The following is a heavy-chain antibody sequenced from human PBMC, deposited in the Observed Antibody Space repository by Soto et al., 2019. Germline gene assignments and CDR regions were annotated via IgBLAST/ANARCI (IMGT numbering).Heavy chain of an antibody. V-gene: IGHV1-18*01. J-gene: IGHJ4*02. CDR1: GYAFTTYG. Sequence: QVHLVQSGAEVKKPGASVKVSCQGSGYAFTTYGITWVRQAPGQGLEWMGWISAHNGNTNYAQKLQGRVTVTRDTSTSTAYMERRSLRYDDSAVYYCARGRDGDYGGQGALVTVSS. D-gene: IGHD6-6*01. CDR3: ARGRDGDY. CDR2: ISAHNGNT.